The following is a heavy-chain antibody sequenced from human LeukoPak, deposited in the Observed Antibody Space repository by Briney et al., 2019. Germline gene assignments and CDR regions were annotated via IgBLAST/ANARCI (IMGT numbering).Heavy chain of an antibody. CDR2: IYSGGST. Sequence: GGSLRLSCAASGFTVSSNYMSWVRQAPGKGLEWVSVIYSGGSTYYADSVKGRFTISRDNSKNTLYLQMNSLRAEDTAVYYCARAGYDSSGYGGYYFDYWGQGTLVTVSS. CDR1: GFTVSSNY. CDR3: ARAGYDSSGYGGYYFDY. V-gene: IGHV3-53*01. D-gene: IGHD3-22*01. J-gene: IGHJ4*02.